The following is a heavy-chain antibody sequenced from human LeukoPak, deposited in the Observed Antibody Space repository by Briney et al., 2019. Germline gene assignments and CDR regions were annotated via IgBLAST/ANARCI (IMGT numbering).Heavy chain of an antibody. CDR3: ATTMTTVTTNLRAELTN. J-gene: IGHJ4*02. D-gene: IGHD4-17*01. V-gene: IGHV1-24*01. CDR1: GYTLTELS. Sequence: ASVKVSCKVSGYTLTELSMHWVRQAPGKVLEWMGGFDPEDGETIYAQKFQGRVTMTEDTSTDTAYMELSSLRSEDTAVYYCATTMTTVTTNLRAELTNWGQGTLVTVSS. CDR2: FDPEDGET.